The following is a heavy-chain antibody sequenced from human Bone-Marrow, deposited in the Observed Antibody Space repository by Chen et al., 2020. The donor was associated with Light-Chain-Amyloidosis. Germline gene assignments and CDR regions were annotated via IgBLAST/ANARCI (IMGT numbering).Heavy chain of an antibody. V-gene: IGHV3-23*04. CDR3: AKDTNGYGDYELGPLIGFNWFDP. CDR1: GFPFSNYA. CDR2: ISDSGGVT. J-gene: IGHJ5*02. D-gene: IGHD4-17*01. Sequence: EVQLVESGGGLVQPGGSLRLSCSASGFPFSNYAMSWVRQAPGKGLEWVSAISDSGGVTYYADSVKGRFTISRDNSKNTLYLQVNSLRAEDTAVYYCAKDTNGYGDYELGPLIGFNWFDPWGQGTLVTVSS.